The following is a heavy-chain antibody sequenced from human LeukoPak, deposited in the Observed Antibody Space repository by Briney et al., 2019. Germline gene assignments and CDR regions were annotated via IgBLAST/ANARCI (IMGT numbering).Heavy chain of an antibody. Sequence: GRSLRLSCAASGFTFSSYAMHWVRQAPGKGLEWVAVISYDGSNKYYADSVKGRFTISRDNPMNTLYLQMSSLRAEDTAVYYCAKDRGYTTGRDFDYWGQGALVTVSS. D-gene: IGHD3-10*01. CDR3: AKDRGYTTGRDFDY. J-gene: IGHJ4*02. V-gene: IGHV3-30-3*01. CDR1: GFTFSSYA. CDR2: ISYDGSNK.